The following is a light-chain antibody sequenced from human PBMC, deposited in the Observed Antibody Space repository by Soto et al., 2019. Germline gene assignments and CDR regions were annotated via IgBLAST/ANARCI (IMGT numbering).Light chain of an antibody. CDR1: QSVNSF. CDR2: DAS. V-gene: IGKV3-11*01. Sequence: EIVLTQSPASLSLSPGERATLSCRASQSVNSFLVWYQQKPGQAPRLLIYDASNRATGIPARFSGSGSGTDFTLTISSLEPEDFATYYCQLRSDWPRTFGQGTKLEIK. J-gene: IGKJ2*02. CDR3: QLRSDWPRT.